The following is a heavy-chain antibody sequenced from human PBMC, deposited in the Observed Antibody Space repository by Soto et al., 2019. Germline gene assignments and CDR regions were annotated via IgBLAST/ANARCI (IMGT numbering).Heavy chain of an antibody. CDR1: GGSISSSSYY. Sequence: SETLSLTCTVSGGSISSSSYYWGWIRQPPGKGLEWIGSIYYSGSTYYNPSLKSRVTISVDTSKKKFSLKLSSVTAEETAVYYCAMRKNYYYGMDVWGQGTALTVSS. CDR3: AMRKNYYYGMDV. V-gene: IGHV4-39*01. J-gene: IGHJ6*02. CDR2: IYYSGST.